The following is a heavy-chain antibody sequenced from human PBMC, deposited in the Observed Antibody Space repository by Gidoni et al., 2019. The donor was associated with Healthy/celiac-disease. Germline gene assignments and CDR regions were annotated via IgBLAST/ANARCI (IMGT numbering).Heavy chain of an antibody. CDR2: INSDGSST. CDR3: ARDRGTYDFWSGYYTEWFDP. D-gene: IGHD3-3*01. CDR1: GFTFSSYW. V-gene: IGHV3-74*01. Sequence: EVQLVESGGGLVQPGGSLSLSCAASGFTFSSYWMHWVRQAPGKGLVWVSRINSDGSSTSYADSVKGRFTISRDNAKNTLYLQMNSLRAEDTAVYYCARDRGTYDFWSGYYTEWFDPWGQGTLVTVSS. J-gene: IGHJ5*02.